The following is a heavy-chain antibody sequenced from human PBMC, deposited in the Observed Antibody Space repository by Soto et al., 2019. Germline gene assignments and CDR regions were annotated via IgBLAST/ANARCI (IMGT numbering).Heavy chain of an antibody. CDR1: AFSLSTGGVG. CDR3: IHSRCGGGCLQSYASYYYYGMDV. Sequence: QITLKESGPTLVKPTQTLTLTCTFSAFSLSTGGVGVGWIRQPPGKALEWLALIYWDDDKRYSPSLRSRLTITNDTSKNQMVLPITNMDPVDTATYYCIHSRCGGGCLQSYASYYYYGMDVWGQGTTVTVSS. D-gene: IGHD2-21*02. CDR2: IYWDDDK. V-gene: IGHV2-5*02. J-gene: IGHJ6*02.